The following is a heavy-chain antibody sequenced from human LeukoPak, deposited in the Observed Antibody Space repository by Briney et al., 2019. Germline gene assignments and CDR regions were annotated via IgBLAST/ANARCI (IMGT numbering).Heavy chain of an antibody. Sequence: QSGGSLRLSCAASGFTFSSSAMSWVRQAPGKGLEWVSNVSGSGRGENTYYADSVKGRITISRDNYKNTLHLHMNSLRAEDTAVYYCAKSGYNRFDYWGQGILVTVSS. J-gene: IGHJ4*02. CDR3: AKSGYNRFDY. CDR2: VSGSGRGENT. D-gene: IGHD5-24*01. CDR1: GFTFSSSA. V-gene: IGHV3-23*01.